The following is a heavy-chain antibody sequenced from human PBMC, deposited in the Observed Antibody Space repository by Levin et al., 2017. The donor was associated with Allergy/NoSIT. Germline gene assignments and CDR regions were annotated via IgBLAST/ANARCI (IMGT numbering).Heavy chain of an antibody. J-gene: IGHJ5*02. CDR2: IYYSGST. D-gene: IGHD3-3*01. CDR1: GGSISSSSYY. V-gene: IGHV4-39*07. Sequence: SETLSLTCTVSGGSISSSSYYWGWIRQPPGKGLEWIGSIYYSGSTYYNPSLKSRVTISVDTSKNQFSLKLSSVTAADTAVYYCARDPSRGYYDFWSGKNWFDPWGQGTLVTVSS. CDR3: ARDPSRGYYDFWSGKNWFDP.